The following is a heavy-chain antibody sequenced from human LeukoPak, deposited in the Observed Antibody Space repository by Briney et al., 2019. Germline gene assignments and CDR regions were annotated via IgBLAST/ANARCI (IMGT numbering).Heavy chain of an antibody. Sequence: SETLSLTCGVSSGSISSTNWYSWVRQPPGRGLEWIGDISLSGLTNYNPSLKSRVTMSLDKSKNLLSLTLTPVTPADTAVYYCSRESGACSPFGYGGQGTLVTVTS. CDR3: SRESGACSPFGY. CDR1: SGSISSTNW. J-gene: IGHJ4*02. V-gene: IGHV4-4*02. D-gene: IGHD2-21*02. CDR2: ISLSGLT.